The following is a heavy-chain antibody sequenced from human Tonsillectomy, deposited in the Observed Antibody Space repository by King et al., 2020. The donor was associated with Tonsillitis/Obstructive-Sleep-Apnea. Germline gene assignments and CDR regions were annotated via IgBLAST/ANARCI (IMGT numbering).Heavy chain of an antibody. D-gene: IGHD1-14*01. V-gene: IGHV4-59*01. CDR1: GGSISTYY. J-gene: IGHJ4*02. Sequence: VQLQESGPGLVKPSETLSLTCTVSGGSISTYYWSWLRQPPGKGLEWIGYIYYSGSTNYNPSLKSRVTISVDTSKNQFSLQLSSVTAADTAVYYCARGRTLGGNFDYWGQGTLVTVSS. CDR2: IYYSGST. CDR3: ARGRTLGGNFDY.